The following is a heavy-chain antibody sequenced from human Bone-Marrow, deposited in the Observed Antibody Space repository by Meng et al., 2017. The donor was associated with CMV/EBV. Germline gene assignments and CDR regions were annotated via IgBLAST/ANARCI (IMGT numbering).Heavy chain of an antibody. V-gene: IGHV3-74*01. D-gene: IGHD3-16*01. J-gene: IGHJ6*02. CDR3: AVRGAYYYYGMDV. CDR1: GFTFSSYW. Sequence: GESLKIPCAASGFTFSSYWMHWVRQAPGKGLVWVSRINSDGSSTSYADSVKGRFTISRDNAKNTLYLQMNSLRAEDTAVYYCAVRGAYYYYGMDVWGQGTTVTVSS. CDR2: INSDGSST.